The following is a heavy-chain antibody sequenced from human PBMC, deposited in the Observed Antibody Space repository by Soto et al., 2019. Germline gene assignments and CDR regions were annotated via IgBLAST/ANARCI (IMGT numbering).Heavy chain of an antibody. Sequence: ASVKVSCKASGYTFTSYGLSWVRQAPGQGLEWMGWISAYNRNTNYAQKLQGRVTMTTDTSTSTAYMELRSLRSDDTAVYYCARVIAAAADFDYGGQGPPVTVSS. J-gene: IGHJ4*02. D-gene: IGHD6-13*01. CDR1: GYTFTSYG. CDR2: ISAYNRNT. V-gene: IGHV1-18*01. CDR3: ARVIAAAADFDY.